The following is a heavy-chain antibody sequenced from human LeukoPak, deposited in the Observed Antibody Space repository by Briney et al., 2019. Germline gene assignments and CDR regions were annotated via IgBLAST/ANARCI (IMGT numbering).Heavy chain of an antibody. J-gene: IGHJ3*02. V-gene: IGHV3-21*01. D-gene: IGHD2-15*01. Sequence: KSGGSLRLSCAASGFTFSSYSMNWVRQAPGKGLEWVSSISSSSSYIYYADSVKGRFTISRDNAKNSLYLQMNSLRAEDTAVYYCARRAARRPGSAFDIWGQGTMVTVSS. CDR3: ARRAARRPGSAFDI. CDR2: ISSSSSYI. CDR1: GFTFSSYS.